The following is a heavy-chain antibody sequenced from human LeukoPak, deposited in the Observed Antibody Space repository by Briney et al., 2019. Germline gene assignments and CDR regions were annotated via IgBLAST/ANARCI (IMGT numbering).Heavy chain of an antibody. CDR2: IGGGGTT. CDR1: GLTFSTYA. J-gene: IGHJ4*01. Sequence: SGGSLRLSCAAAGLTFSTYAMRWIRQAPGKGLEWVSSIGGGGTTSYADSVKGRFSISRDNGENTLYLQMNSLRVEDTAVYYCARGPGSSGGAYVGDYWGHGTLVTVSS. V-gene: IGHV3-23*01. CDR3: ARGPGSSGGAYVGDY. D-gene: IGHD3-22*01.